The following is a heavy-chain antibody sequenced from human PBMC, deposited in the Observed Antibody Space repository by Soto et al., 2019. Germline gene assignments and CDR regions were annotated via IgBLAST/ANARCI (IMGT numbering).Heavy chain of an antibody. V-gene: IGHV1-18*01. CDR2: ISAYNGNT. J-gene: IGHJ4*02. Sequence: QVQLVQSGAEVKKPGASVKVSCKASGYTFTSYGISWVRQAPGQGLEWMGWISAYNGNTNYAQKFQGRVTMTTDSATSAAYMEPRSLISVDTAVYYCVGEDISSWGNDFDHWGQGTLVTVSS. CDR1: GYTFTSYG. CDR3: VGEDISSWGNDFDH. D-gene: IGHD6-13*01.